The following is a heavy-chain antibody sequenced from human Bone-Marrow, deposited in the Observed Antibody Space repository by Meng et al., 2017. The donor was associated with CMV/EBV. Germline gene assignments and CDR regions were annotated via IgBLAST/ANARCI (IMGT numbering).Heavy chain of an antibody. D-gene: IGHD5-12*01. V-gene: IGHV3-21*01. Sequence: GESLKISCAASGFTFSSYSMNWVRQAPGKGLEWVSSISSSSSYIYYADSVKGRFTISRDNAKNSLYLQMNSLRAEDTAVYYCARDYSGYGRPMEWGQGTRVTGSS. CDR1: GFTFSSYS. CDR2: ISSSSSYI. J-gene: IGHJ4*02. CDR3: ARDYSGYGRPME.